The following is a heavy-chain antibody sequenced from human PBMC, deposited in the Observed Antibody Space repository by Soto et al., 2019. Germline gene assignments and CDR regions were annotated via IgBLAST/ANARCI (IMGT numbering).Heavy chain of an antibody. CDR2: IYYSGKT. CDR1: VASITSTTYF. CDR3: AKNLPRTGRFDY. Sequence: AETLSLTCSLSVASITSTTYFWSWIRQPPGKGLEWVGSIYYSGKTHHNPSLNSRVTISVDGSKNQFSLQMTSVTAADTAVYYCAKNLPRTGRFDYWGQGALVTVSS. J-gene: IGHJ4*02. V-gene: IGHV4-39*01.